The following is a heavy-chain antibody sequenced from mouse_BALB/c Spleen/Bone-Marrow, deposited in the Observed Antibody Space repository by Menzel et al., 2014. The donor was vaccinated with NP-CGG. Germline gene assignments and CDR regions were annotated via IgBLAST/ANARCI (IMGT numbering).Heavy chain of an antibody. CDR3: ARPHYYGSSWFAY. D-gene: IGHD1-1*01. CDR2: ISSGGSYT. Sequence: EVQRVESGGGLVKPGGSLKLSCAASGFTFSGYAMSWVRQTPEKRLEWVATISSGGSYTYYPDSVKGRFTISRDNAKNALYLQMSSLRSEDTAMYYCARPHYYGSSWFAYWGQGTLVTVSA. V-gene: IGHV5-9-3*01. J-gene: IGHJ3*01. CDR1: GFTFSGYA.